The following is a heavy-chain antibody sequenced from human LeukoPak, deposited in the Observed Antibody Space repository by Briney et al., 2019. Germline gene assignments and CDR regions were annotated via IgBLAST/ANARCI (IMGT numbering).Heavy chain of an antibody. J-gene: IGHJ2*01. D-gene: IGHD3-3*01. CDR3: AKAIRNLGWYFDL. CDR2: ITGSGHTT. Sequence: PGGSLRLSCAASGFTFSSYAMSWVRHAPGKGLEWVSGITGSGHTTYYADSVKGRFTISRDNSKNTLYVQMNSLRAEDTAVYYCAKAIRNLGWYFDLWGRGTLVTVSS. CDR1: GFTFSSYA. V-gene: IGHV3-23*01.